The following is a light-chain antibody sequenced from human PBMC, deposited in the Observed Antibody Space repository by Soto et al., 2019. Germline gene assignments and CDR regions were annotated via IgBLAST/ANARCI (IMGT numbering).Light chain of an antibody. J-gene: IGLJ2*01. CDR3: AAWDDSLNGVV. V-gene: IGLV1-44*01. Sequence: QSVLTQPPSASGTPGQRVTISSSGSSSNIGSNTVNWYQQLPGTAPKLLIYSNNQPPSGVPDRFSGSKSGTSAPLAISGLQSEDEADYYCAAWDDSLNGVVFGGGTKVTVL. CDR1: SSNIGSNT. CDR2: SNN.